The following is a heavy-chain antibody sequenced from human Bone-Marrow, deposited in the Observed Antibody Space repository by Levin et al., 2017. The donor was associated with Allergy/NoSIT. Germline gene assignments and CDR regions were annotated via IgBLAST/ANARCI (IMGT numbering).Heavy chain of an antibody. J-gene: IGHJ6*02. D-gene: IGHD4-17*01. Sequence: SVKVSCKASGFTFTSSAVQWVRQARGQRLEWIGWIVVGSGNTNYAQKFQERVTITRDMSTSTAYMELSSLRSEDTAVYYCAAVSMTTVTTSVPYYYYGMDGWGQGTTVTVSS. CDR1: GFTFTSSA. V-gene: IGHV1-58*01. CDR3: AAVSMTTVTTSVPYYYYGMDG. CDR2: IVVGSGNT.